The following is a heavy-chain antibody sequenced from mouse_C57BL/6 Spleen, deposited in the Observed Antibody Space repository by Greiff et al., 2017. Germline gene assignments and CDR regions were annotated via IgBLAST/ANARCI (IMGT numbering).Heavy chain of an antibody. CDR1: GYTFTSYT. CDR3: ARATTGVGYFDV. D-gene: IGHD2-12*01. J-gene: IGHJ1*03. CDR2: INPSSGYT. V-gene: IGHV1-4*01. Sequence: VQLKESGAELARPGASVKMSCKASGYTFTSYTMHWVKQRPGQGLEWIGYINPSSGYTKYNQKFKDKATLTADKSSSTAYMQLSSLTSEDSAVYYCARATTGVGYFDVWGTGTTVTVSS.